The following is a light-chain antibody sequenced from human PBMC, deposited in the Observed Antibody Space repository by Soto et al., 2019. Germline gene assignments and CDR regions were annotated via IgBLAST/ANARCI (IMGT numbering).Light chain of an antibody. V-gene: IGKV1-39*01. CDR3: PQSYSTPPT. Sequence: DIQMTQSPASRSASVGDRVTITCRASQSISSYLNWYQQKPGKAPKLLIYAASSLQSGVPSRFSGSGSGTDFTLTISSLQPEDFATYYCPQSYSTPPTFGQGTKVEIK. CDR1: QSISSY. CDR2: AAS. J-gene: IGKJ1*01.